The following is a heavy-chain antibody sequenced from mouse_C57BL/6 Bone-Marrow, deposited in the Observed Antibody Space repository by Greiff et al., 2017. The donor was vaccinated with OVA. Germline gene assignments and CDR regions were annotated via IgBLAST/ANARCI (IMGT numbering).Heavy chain of an antibody. Sequence: QVQLQQPGAELVKPGASVKLSCKASGYTFTSYWMHWVKQRPGQGLEWIGKIHPNSGSTNYNEKFKSKATLTVDKSSSTADMQISSLTSEDSAVYYCARDVDYWGQGTTLTVSS. V-gene: IGHV1-64*01. CDR2: IHPNSGST. CDR3: ARDVDY. J-gene: IGHJ2*01. CDR1: GYTFTSYW.